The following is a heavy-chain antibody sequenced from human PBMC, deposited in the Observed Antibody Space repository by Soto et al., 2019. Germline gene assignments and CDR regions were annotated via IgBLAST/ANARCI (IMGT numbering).Heavy chain of an antibody. Sequence: ASVKVSCKASGYTFTGYYMHWVRQAPGRGLEWMGWINPNSGGTNYAQKFQGRVTMTRDTSISTAYMELSRLRSDDTAVYYCARTTYSSGYYDIWGQGTMVTVSS. CDR3: ARTTYSSGYYDI. D-gene: IGHD6-19*01. CDR2: INPNSGGT. CDR1: GYTFTGYY. V-gene: IGHV1-2*02. J-gene: IGHJ3*02.